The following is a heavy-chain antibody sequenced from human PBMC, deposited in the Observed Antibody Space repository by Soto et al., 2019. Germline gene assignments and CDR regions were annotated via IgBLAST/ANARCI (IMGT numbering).Heavy chain of an antibody. CDR2: IYYSGST. CDR1: GGSISSYY. D-gene: IGHD5-12*01. CDR3: ARSEGTVVTNY. Sequence: PAETLSLTCTVSGGSISSYYWSWIRQPPGKGLEWIGYIYYSGSTNYNPSLKSRVTISVDTSKNQFSLKLSSVTAADTAVYYCARSEGTVVTNYWGQGTLVTVSS. J-gene: IGHJ4*02. V-gene: IGHV4-59*12.